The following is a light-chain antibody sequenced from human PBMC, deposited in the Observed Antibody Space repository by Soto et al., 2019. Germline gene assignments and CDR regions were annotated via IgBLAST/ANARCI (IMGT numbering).Light chain of an antibody. Sequence: DIQMTQSPSTLSASVGDRVTITCRASQSISSWLAWYQQKPGKAPELLIYDASSLESGVPSRFSGSGSGTEFTLTISSLQPDDFATYYCQQYNSYLYTFGQGTKVDIK. CDR3: QQYNSYLYT. V-gene: IGKV1-5*01. CDR1: QSISSW. CDR2: DAS. J-gene: IGKJ2*01.